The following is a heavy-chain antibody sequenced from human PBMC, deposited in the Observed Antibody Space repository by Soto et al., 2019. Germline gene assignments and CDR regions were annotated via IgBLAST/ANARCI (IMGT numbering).Heavy chain of an antibody. V-gene: IGHV4-30-4*01. J-gene: IGHJ5*02. Sequence: SETLSLTCTVSGGSISSGDYYWSWIRQPPGKGLEWIGYIYYSGSTYYNPSLKSRVTISVDTSKNQFSLKLSSVTAADTAVYYCARVPSFWGSIAAAGTRVWFDPWGQGTLVTVSS. D-gene: IGHD6-13*01. CDR1: GGSISSGDYY. CDR3: ARVPSFWGSIAAAGTRVWFDP. CDR2: IYYSGST.